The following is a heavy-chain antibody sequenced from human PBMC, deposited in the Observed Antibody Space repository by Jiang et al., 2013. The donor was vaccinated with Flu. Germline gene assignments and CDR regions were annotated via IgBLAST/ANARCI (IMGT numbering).Heavy chain of an antibody. D-gene: IGHD3-3*01. CDR1: GGSISSSNW. Sequence: GPGLVKPSGTFSLTCAVSGGSISSSNWWSWVRQPPGKGLEWIGEIHHSGSTNYNPSLQSRVTVSIDNSKNQFSLNLRSVTAADTAVYYCASRFYDFWSGYYRDGFDIWGQGT. V-gene: IGHV4-4*02. J-gene: IGHJ3*02. CDR3: ASRFYDFWSGYYRDGFDI. CDR2: IHHSGST.